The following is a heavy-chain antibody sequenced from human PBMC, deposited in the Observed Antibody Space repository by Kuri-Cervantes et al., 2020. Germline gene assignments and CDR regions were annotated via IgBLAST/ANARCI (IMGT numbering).Heavy chain of an antibody. CDR2: IFSNDEK. D-gene: IGHD3-10*01. J-gene: IGHJ4*02. CDR1: VFSLSNARMG. Sequence: SGPTLVKPTATLTLTCTVSVFSLSNARMGVSWIRQPTGKALEWLAHIFSNDEKSYSTSLKSRLTISKDTTKSQVVLTMTNMDPVDTATYYGARIPYYGSGSYYFDYWGQGTLVTVSS. V-gene: IGHV2-26*01. CDR3: ARIPYYGSGSYYFDY.